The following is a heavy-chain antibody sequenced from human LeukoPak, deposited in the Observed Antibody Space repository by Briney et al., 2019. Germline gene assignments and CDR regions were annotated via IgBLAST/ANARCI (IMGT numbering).Heavy chain of an antibody. J-gene: IGHJ6*02. CDR3: ARHPYSGSYYYYYGMDV. V-gene: IGHV1-18*01. D-gene: IGHD1-26*01. CDR1: GYXFTSYG. CDR2: ISAYNGNT. Sequence: ASVKVSCKASGYXFTSYGISWVRQAPGQGLEWMGWISAYNGNTNYAQKLQGRVTMTTDTSTSTAYMELRSLRSDDTAVYYCARHPYSGSYYYYYGMDVWGQGTTVTVSS.